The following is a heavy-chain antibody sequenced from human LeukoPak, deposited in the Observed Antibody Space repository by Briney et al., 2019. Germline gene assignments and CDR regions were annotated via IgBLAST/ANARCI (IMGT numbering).Heavy chain of an antibody. CDR2: IYYSGST. J-gene: IGHJ2*01. V-gene: IGHV4-59*01. CDR1: GGSISSYY. Sequence: SETLSLTCTVSGGSISSYYWSWIRQPPGKGLEWIGYIYYSGSTNYNPSLKSRVTISVDTSKNQFSLKLGSVTAADTAVYYCARDPSIAAHYWYFDLWGRGTLVTVSS. D-gene: IGHD6-6*01. CDR3: ARDPSIAAHYWYFDL.